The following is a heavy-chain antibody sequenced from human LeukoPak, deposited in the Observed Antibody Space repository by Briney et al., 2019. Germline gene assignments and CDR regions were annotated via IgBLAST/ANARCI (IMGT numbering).Heavy chain of an antibody. D-gene: IGHD3-3*01. CDR3: ARGRVNWFDP. J-gene: IGHJ5*02. CDR2: IYYSGST. CDR1: GGSISSGAYY. V-gene: IGHV4-31*03. Sequence: PQTLSLTCTVSGGSISSGAYYWSWIRQHPGKGLEWIGYIYYSGSTYYSPSLKSRVTISVDTSKNQFSLKLSSVTAADTAVYYCARGRVNWFDPWGQGTLVTVSS.